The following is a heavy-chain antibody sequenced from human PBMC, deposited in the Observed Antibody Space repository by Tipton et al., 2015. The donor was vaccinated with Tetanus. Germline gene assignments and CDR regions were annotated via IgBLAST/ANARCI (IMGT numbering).Heavy chain of an antibody. D-gene: IGHD6-6*01. CDR3: ARLHLRAFASSAGF. V-gene: IGHV5-51*01. J-gene: IGHJ4*02. CDR1: GYSFNTYW. CDR2: IYPGDSDS. Sequence: QLVQSGAEIKKPGESLNISCKASGYSFNTYWIAWVRQMPGKGLEWMGIIYPGDSDSRYSPTFQGQVTMSVDKSINTAFLHWSSLKDSDTALYFCARLHLRAFASSAGFWGQGTMVTVSS.